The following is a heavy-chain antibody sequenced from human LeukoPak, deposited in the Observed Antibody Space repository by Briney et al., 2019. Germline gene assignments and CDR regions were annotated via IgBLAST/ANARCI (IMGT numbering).Heavy chain of an antibody. CDR3: ARTTYYDFNWFDP. CDR2: IIPIFGTA. D-gene: IGHD3-3*01. Sequence: GASVKVSCKASGGTFSNYAITWVRQAPGQGLEWMGRIIPIFGTANYAQKFQGRVTITTDESTSTAYMELSSLRSEDTAVYYCARTTYYDFNWFDPWGQGTLVAVSS. V-gene: IGHV1-69*05. J-gene: IGHJ5*02. CDR1: GGTFSNYA.